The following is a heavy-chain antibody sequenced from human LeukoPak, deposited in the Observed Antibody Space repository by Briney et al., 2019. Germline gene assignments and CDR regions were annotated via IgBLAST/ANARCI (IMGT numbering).Heavy chain of an antibody. J-gene: IGHJ4*02. CDR3: ARPRGCGSARCNNFDY. V-gene: IGHV3-7*01. CDR1: GFIFSDFS. CDR2: MNEYGSEI. Sequence: GGSLRLSCAVSGFIFSDFSVSWVRQAPGKGLEWVAKMNEYGSEIFYVDSVKGRFTISRDNPKNSLYLQMDNLRAEDTAVYYCARPRGCGSARCNNFDYWGQGTLVTVSS. D-gene: IGHD2-2*01.